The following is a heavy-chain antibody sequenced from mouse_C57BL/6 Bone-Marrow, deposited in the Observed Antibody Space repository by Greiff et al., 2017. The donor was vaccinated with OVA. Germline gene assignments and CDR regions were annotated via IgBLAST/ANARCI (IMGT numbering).Heavy chain of an antibody. J-gene: IGHJ2*01. V-gene: IGHV14-2*01. CDR2: IDPEDGDT. Sequence: EVQLQQPGAELVKPGASVKLSCTASGFNFTDYYMHWVKQRTEQGLEWIGRIDPEDGDTKYAPKFQGKATLTADTSSNTAYLQLSSLTSEDTAVFYCSRSSNRDGAVDYWGQGTTLTVSS. D-gene: IGHD4-1*01. CDR1: GFNFTDYY. CDR3: SRSSNRDGAVDY.